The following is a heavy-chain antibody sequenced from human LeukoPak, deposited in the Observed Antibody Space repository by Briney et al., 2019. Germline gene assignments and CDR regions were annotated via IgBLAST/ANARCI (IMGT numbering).Heavy chain of an antibody. Sequence: GGSLRPSCVAAGFTLTNYATSWVRHPPGKGLGWVSAITGSDGSSYYADSVKGRFTISRDNSKNTLYLQVNSLRAEDTAVYYCAKWGDYDILTGYYVPDYWGQGTLVTVSS. CDR1: GFTLTNYA. V-gene: IGHV3-23*01. D-gene: IGHD3-9*01. CDR3: AKWGDYDILTGYYVPDY. CDR2: ITGSDGSS. J-gene: IGHJ4*02.